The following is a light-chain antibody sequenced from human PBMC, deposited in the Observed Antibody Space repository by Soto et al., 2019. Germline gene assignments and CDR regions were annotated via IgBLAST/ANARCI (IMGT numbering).Light chain of an antibody. Sequence: EVVFTHSPATLTFSHRERATLSCRASQSVSSYLAWYQQKPGQAPRLLIYDASNRATGIPDRFSGSGSGTDFTLTITRLEPEDFAVFYCQQYGTSEIIFAQGRLLEVK. CDR3: QQYGTSEII. CDR1: QSVSSY. J-gene: IGKJ5*01. V-gene: IGKV3-11*01. CDR2: DAS.